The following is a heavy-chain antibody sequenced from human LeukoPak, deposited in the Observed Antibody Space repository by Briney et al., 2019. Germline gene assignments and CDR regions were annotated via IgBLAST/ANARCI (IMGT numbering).Heavy chain of an antibody. Sequence: PSETLSLTCTVSGGSISRYYWSWIRQPPGKGLEWIGYIYYSGSTNYKPSLKSRVTISVDTSKNQFSLKLSSVTAADTAVYYCALCGYDSSGYPKSPADALDIWGQGTMVTVSS. CDR2: IYYSGST. J-gene: IGHJ3*02. CDR1: GGSISRYY. V-gene: IGHV4-59*01. D-gene: IGHD3-22*01. CDR3: ALCGYDSSGYPKSPADALDI.